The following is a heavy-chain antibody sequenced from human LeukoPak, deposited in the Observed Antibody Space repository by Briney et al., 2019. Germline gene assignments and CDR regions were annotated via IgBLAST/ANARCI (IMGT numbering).Heavy chain of an antibody. J-gene: IGHJ4*02. CDR3: ARDRRLHESSAYTPLDY. Sequence: SETLSLTCTVSGGSISSYYWSWVRQPARQGLEWIGRIYTSESTNYNPSLKSRVTMSIDTSKNQFSLKLTSVTAADTAVYYCARDRRLHESSAYTPLDYWGQGTVVTVSS. D-gene: IGHD3-22*01. CDR1: GGSISSYY. CDR2: IYTSEST. V-gene: IGHV4-4*07.